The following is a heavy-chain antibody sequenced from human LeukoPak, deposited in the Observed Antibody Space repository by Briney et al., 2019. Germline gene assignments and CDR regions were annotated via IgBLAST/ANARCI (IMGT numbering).Heavy chain of an antibody. CDR3: ARDGGDYYDSSGYYRE. CDR1: GGSISSSSYY. D-gene: IGHD3-22*01. Sequence: PSETLSLTCTVSGGSISSSSYYWGWIRQPPGEGLEWIGTIYYSGSTYYNPSLKSRVTISVDTSKNQFSLRLRSVTAADTAVYYCARDGGDYYDSSGYYREWGQGTLVTVSS. V-gene: IGHV4-39*07. CDR2: IYYSGST. J-gene: IGHJ4*02.